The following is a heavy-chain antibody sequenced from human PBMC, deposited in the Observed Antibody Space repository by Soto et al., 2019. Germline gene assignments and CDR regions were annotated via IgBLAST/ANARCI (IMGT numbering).Heavy chain of an antibody. CDR2: INHSGST. CDR3: ARERGVMVRGVIDS. D-gene: IGHD3-10*01. V-gene: IGHV4-34*01. CDR1: GGSFSGYY. J-gene: IGHJ4*02. Sequence: SETLSLTCAVYGGSFSGYYWSWIRQPPGKGLEWIGEINHSGSTNYNPSLKSRVTISVDTSKNQFSLKLSSVTAADTAVYYCARERGVMVRGVIDSWGQGTLVTVSS.